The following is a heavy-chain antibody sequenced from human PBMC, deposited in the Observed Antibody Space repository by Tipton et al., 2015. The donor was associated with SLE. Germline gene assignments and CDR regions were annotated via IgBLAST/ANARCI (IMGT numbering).Heavy chain of an antibody. CDR1: GFPFSTYG. V-gene: IGHV3-33*01. J-gene: IGHJ3*02. D-gene: IGHD1-26*01. CDR3: VRWSGSYSLDI. CDR2: IWCDGSEA. Sequence: SLRLSCSISGFPFSTYGMHWVRQAPGKGLQWLTLIWCDGSEAYYADSVKGRFTISRDNSKNTLYLQMNSLRAEDTAVYYCVRWSGSYSLDIWGQGTMVTVSS.